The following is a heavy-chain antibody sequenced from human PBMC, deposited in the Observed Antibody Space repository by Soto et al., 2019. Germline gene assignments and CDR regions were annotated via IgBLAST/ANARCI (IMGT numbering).Heavy chain of an antibody. Sequence: SETLSLTSVVYGGSFIATYWSWIRLPPGKGLEWIGEINLSGSTNYHPSLESRVTISVDSSNNQFSLRLNSVTAADTAVYYCARDGNGYMYGAYFDSWGQGSLVTVSS. J-gene: IGHJ4*02. CDR1: GGSFIATY. V-gene: IGHV4-34*01. CDR2: INLSGST. D-gene: IGHD5-18*01. CDR3: ARDGNGYMYGAYFDS.